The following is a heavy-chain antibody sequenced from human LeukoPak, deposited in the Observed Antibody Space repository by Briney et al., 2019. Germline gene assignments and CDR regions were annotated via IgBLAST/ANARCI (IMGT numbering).Heavy chain of an antibody. CDR3: ARQPGTGGINL. V-gene: IGHV4-4*09. D-gene: IGHD3-16*01. J-gene: IGHJ4*02. CDR1: GGSISSYI. CDR2: IYTSGST. Sequence: SETLSLTCSVSGGSISSYIWSWIRQPPGKGLEWIGYIYTSGSTDYNPSLKSRVTISVDRHKNQFSLKLNSVTAADTAFYYCARQPGTGGINLWGQGTLVTVSP.